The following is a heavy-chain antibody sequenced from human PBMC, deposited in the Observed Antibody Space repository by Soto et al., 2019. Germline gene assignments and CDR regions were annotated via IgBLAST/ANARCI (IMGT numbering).Heavy chain of an antibody. CDR1: GFTFSSYG. V-gene: IGHV3-33*01. CDR2: IWYDGSNK. J-gene: IGHJ3*02. D-gene: IGHD3-10*01. CDR3: ASTYYYGSGAGGDAFDI. Sequence: QVQLVESGGGVVQPGRSLRLSCAASGFTFSSYGMHWVRQAPGKGLEWVAVIWYDGSNKYYADSVKGRFNISRDNSKTALYLHMNSLRAEDTAVYYCASTYYYGSGAGGDAFDIWGQGTMVTVSS.